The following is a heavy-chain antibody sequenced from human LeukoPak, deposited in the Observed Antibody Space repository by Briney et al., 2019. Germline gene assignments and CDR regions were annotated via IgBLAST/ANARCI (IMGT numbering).Heavy chain of an antibody. J-gene: IGHJ5*02. Sequence: GRSLRLSCAASGFTFSSYSMNWVRQPPGKGLEWVSSISSSSSYIYYTDSVKGPLTISTDQAKNSMYLQMNRLMTQEPAVSYCARNKGRTWFEPWGQETLVTVSS. D-gene: IGHD1/OR15-1a*01. V-gene: IGHV3-21*01. CDR3: ARNKGRTWFEP. CDR2: ISSSSSYI. CDR1: GFTFSSYS.